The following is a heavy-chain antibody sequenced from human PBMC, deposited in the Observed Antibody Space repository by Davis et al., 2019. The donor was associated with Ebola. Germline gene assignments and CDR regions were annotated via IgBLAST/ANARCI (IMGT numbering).Heavy chain of an antibody. Sequence: SETLSLTCTVSGGSISSYYWSWIRQPPGKGLEWIGYIYYSGSTNYNPSLKSRVTISVDTSKNQFSLKLSSVTAADTAVYYRARAVVVIGSDAFDIWGQGTMVTVSS. CDR3: ARAVVVIGSDAFDI. D-gene: IGHD2-21*01. CDR1: GGSISSYY. CDR2: IYYSGST. V-gene: IGHV4-59*01. J-gene: IGHJ3*02.